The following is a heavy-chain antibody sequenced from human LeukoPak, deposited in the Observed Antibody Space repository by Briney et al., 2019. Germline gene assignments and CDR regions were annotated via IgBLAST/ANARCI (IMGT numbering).Heavy chain of an antibody. CDR2: ISWNSGSI. D-gene: IGHD6-19*01. CDR3: XXXXXXYSSGWYRFADY. CDR1: GFTFDDYA. J-gene: IGHJ4*02. V-gene: IGHV3-9*01. Sequence: GGSLRLSCAASGFTFDDYAMHWVRQAPGKGLEWVSGISWNSGSIGYADSVKGRFTISRDNAKNSLYLQMNSLRAEDTALYYCXXXXXXYSSGWYRFADYWGQGTLVTVSS.